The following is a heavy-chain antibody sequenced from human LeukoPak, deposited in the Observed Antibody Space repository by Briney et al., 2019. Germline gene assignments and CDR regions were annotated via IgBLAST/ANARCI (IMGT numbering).Heavy chain of an antibody. CDR3: AKCLRGGSSATCYDAFDI. J-gene: IGHJ3*02. Sequence: GASVKVSCKASGYSFTTHGFSWLRQAPGQGLEWMGWISTKGNTNYAQNLQGRVTLTTGTSTNTAYMELMSLRSDDTAMYYCAKCLRGGSSATCYDAFDIWGQGTMVTVSS. D-gene: IGHD2-2*01. CDR1: GYSFTTHG. V-gene: IGHV1-18*01. CDR2: ISTKGNT.